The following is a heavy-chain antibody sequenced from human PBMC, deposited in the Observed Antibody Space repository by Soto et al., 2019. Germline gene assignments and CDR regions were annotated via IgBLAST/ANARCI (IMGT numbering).Heavy chain of an antibody. Sequence: EVQLLESGGGLVQPGGSLRLSCAASGFTYSVYGMSWVHQAPGKGLEWVSAMSNSGGSTDYADSVKGRFTISSDNSKNTLYLQMNSLRAEDTAVYYCEKVFKSYCGAGSCYFDYCGQGTLVTVSS. V-gene: IGHV3-23*01. J-gene: IGHJ4*03. CDR1: GFTYSVYG. D-gene: IGHD2-15*01. CDR2: MSNSGGST. CDR3: EKVFKSYCGAGSCYFDY.